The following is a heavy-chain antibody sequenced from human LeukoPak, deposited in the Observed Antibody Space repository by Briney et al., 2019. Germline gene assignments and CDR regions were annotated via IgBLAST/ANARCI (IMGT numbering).Heavy chain of an antibody. CDR2: IVSDGYKA. CDR3: AKEIGFLFGDP. Sequence: GGSLRLSCAASGFSFSSDAMSWVRQAPGKGLEWVATIVSDGYKAYYADSVKGRFAISRDNSQNTVHLQMNSLRAEDTATYYCAKEIGFLFGDPWGQGALVTVSS. J-gene: IGHJ5*02. V-gene: IGHV3-23*01. CDR1: GFSFSSDA. D-gene: IGHD2/OR15-2a*01.